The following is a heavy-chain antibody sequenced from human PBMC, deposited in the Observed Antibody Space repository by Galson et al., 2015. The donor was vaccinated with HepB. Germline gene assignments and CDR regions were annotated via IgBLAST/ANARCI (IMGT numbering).Heavy chain of an antibody. CDR2: ISAYNGKT. CDR3: ARVGPDYYDSSGYRDASDI. V-gene: IGHV1-18*01. J-gene: IGHJ3*02. D-gene: IGHD3-22*01. Sequence: SVKVSCKASGYTFNTYGISWVRQAPGQGLEWMGWISAYNGKTNYTQEVQGRVTMTTDTSTSTAYMELRSLRSDDTAVYYCARVGPDYYDSSGYRDASDIWGQGTMVTVSA. CDR1: GYTFNTYG.